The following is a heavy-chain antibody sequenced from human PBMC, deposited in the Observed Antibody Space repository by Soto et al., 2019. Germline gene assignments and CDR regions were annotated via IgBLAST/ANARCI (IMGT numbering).Heavy chain of an antibody. V-gene: IGHV4-30-4*01. CDR1: GGSISSGDYY. J-gene: IGHJ5*02. D-gene: IGHD3-3*01. Sequence: QVQLQESGPGLVKPSQTLSLTCTVSGGSISSGDYYWSWIRQPPGKGLEWIGYIYYSGSTYYNPSLKSRVTISVDTSKHQFSLKLSSVTAADTAVYYCARGRIEKYDFWSGYQNWFDPWGQGTLVTVSS. CDR2: IYYSGST. CDR3: ARGRIEKYDFWSGYQNWFDP.